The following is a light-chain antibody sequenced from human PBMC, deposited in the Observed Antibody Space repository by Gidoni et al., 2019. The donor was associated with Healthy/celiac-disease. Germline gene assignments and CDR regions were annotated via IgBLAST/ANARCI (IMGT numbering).Light chain of an antibody. CDR2: WAS. CDR3: QQYYSTPWT. V-gene: IGKV4-1*01. Sequence: SVMTQAPGALAVSLGERATINCKSSQSVLYSPNTKNNLAWYQQKPGQPPKLLIYWASTRESGVPARFSGSGSGTDFTLTISSLQAEDVAVYYCQQYYSTPWTFGQGTKVEIK. J-gene: IGKJ1*01. CDR1: QSVLYSPNTKNN.